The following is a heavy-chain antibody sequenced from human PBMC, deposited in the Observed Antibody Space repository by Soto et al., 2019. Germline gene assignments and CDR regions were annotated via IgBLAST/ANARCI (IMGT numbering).Heavy chain of an antibody. J-gene: IGHJ4*02. V-gene: IGHV3-15*01. Sequence: GGSLRLSCAASGFTFSIAWMSWVRQAPGKGLEWVGRIKSKTDGGTADYAAPVKGRFTISRDDSKNTLYLQMNSLKTEDTAVYYCTTDRIAVAGTDYWGQGTLVTGSS. CDR2: IKSKTDGGTA. CDR3: TTDRIAVAGTDY. CDR1: GFTFSIAW. D-gene: IGHD6-19*01.